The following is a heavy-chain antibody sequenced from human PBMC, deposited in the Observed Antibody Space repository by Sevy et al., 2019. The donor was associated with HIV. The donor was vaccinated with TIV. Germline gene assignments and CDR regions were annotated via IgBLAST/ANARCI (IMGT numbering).Heavy chain of an antibody. CDR1: GGSISSSSYY. V-gene: IGHV4-39*01. D-gene: IGHD7-27*01. J-gene: IGHJ5*02. Sequence: SETLSLTCTVSGGSISSSSYYWGWIRQPPGKGLEWIGSIFYSGSTYYNPSLKSRVTISVDTSKNQFSLKLSSVTAAETAVYYVARHINRRNRLTGLNWFDPWGQGTLVTVSS. CDR3: ARHINRRNRLTGLNWFDP. CDR2: IFYSGST.